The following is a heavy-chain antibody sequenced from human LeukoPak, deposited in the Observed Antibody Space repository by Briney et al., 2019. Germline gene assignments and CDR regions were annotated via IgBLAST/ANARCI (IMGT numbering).Heavy chain of an antibody. D-gene: IGHD3-22*01. CDR3: ARAYRDSSGYRYYFDY. Sequence: ASVKVSCKASGYTFTGYYMHWVRQAPGQGLEWMGWINPNSGGTNYAQKFQGRVTMTRDTSISTAYMELSRLRSDDTAVYYCARAYRDSSGYRYYFDYWGQGTLVTVSS. V-gene: IGHV1-2*02. CDR2: INPNSGGT. CDR1: GYTFTGYY. J-gene: IGHJ4*02.